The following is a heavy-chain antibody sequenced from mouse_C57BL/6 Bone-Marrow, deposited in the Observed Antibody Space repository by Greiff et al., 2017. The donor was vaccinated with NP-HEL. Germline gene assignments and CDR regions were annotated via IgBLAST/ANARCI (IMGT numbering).Heavy chain of an antibody. CDR3: AREGNHYYGSSYRWYFDV. J-gene: IGHJ1*03. V-gene: IGHV1-50*01. CDR2: IDPSDSYT. CDR1: GYTFTSYW. D-gene: IGHD1-1*01. Sequence: QVQLQQPGAELVKPGASVKLSCKASGYTFTSYWMQWVNQRPGQGLEWIGEIDPSDSYTNYNQKFKGKATLTVDTSSSTAYMQLSSLTSEDSAVYYCAREGNHYYGSSYRWYFDVWGTGTTVTVSS.